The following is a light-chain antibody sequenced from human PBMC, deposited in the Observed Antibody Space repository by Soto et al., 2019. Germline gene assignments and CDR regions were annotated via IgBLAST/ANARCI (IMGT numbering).Light chain of an antibody. J-gene: IGLJ2*01. Sequence: QSALTQPASVSGSPGQSITISCTGTSSDIGDYDYVSWYQHLPGKAPKLLIFDVTHRPSGVSYRFSGSKSGNTASLTISGVRPEDEADYYCCSYTDIALDVVFGGGPKLTVL. CDR3: CSYTDIALDVV. V-gene: IGLV2-14*01. CDR1: SSDIGDYDY. CDR2: DVT.